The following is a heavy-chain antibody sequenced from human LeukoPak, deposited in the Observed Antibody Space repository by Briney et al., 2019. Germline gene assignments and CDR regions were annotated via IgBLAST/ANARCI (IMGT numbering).Heavy chain of an antibody. D-gene: IGHD1-14*01. CDR3: ARLTDYYFDY. Sequence: SETLSLTCTVSGYSISSGYYWGWIRQPPGKGLEWIGSIYHSGSTYYNPSLKSRVTISVDTSKNQFSLKLSSVTAADTAVYYCARLTDYYFDYWGQGTLVTVSS. J-gene: IGHJ4*02. CDR2: IYHSGST. CDR1: GYSISSGYY. V-gene: IGHV4-38-2*02.